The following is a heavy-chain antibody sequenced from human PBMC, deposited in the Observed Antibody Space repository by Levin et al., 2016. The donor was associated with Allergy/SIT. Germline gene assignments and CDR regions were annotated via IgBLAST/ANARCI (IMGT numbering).Heavy chain of an antibody. Sequence: VRQAPGKGLVWVSRINSDGSSTSYADSVKGRFTISRDNAKNTLYLQMNSLRAEDTAVYYCARGDYYDSSGYWGQGTLVTVSS. J-gene: IGHJ4*02. D-gene: IGHD3-22*01. V-gene: IGHV3-74*01. CDR2: INSDGSST. CDR3: ARGDYYDSSGY.